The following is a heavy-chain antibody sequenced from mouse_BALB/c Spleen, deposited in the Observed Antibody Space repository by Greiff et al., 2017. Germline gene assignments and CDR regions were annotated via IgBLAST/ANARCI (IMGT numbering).Heavy chain of an antibody. D-gene: IGHD1-1*01. Sequence: VQLQQSGPSLVKPSQTLSLTCSVTGDSITSGYWNWIRKFPGNKLEYMGYISYSGSTYYNPSLKSRISITRDTSKNQYYLQLNSVTTEDTATYYCARGPLTTVVATDYAMDYWGQGTSVTVSS. V-gene: IGHV3-8*02. J-gene: IGHJ4*01. CDR1: GDSITSGY. CDR3: ARGPLTTVVATDYAMDY. CDR2: ISYSGST.